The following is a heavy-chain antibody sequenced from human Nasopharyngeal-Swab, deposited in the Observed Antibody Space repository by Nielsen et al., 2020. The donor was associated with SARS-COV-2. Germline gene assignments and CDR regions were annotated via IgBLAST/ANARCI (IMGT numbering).Heavy chain of an antibody. V-gene: IGHV4-31*03. CDR2: VYHSGST. CDR3: ARGSPTAPYYFDL. Sequence: SETLSLTCSVSGGSIIDGGFYWNWIRQHPVRGLEWIGFVYHSGSTFHNPSLKSRLTLSIDTSKNHFSLNLRSVSAADSAVYFCARGSPTAPYYFDLWGRGTLVTVFS. J-gene: IGHJ2*01. CDR1: GGSIIDGGFY.